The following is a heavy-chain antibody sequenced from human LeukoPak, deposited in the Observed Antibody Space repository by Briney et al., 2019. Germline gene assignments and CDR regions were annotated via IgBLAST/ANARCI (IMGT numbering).Heavy chain of an antibody. Sequence: PGGSLRLSCAASGFTFSSYAMSWVRQAPGKGLEWVSAISGSGGATYYADSVKGRFTVSRDNSKNTLYLQMNSLRAEDTAVYYCARDIFSLETGGYWGQGTLVTVSS. J-gene: IGHJ4*02. D-gene: IGHD3-16*02. V-gene: IGHV3-23*01. CDR1: GFTFSSYA. CDR2: ISGSGGAT. CDR3: ARDIFSLETGGY.